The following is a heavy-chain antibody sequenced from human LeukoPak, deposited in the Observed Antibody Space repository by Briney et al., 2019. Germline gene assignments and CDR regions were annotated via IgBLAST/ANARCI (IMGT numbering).Heavy chain of an antibody. V-gene: IGHV3-23*01. D-gene: IGHD1-26*01. CDR3: AKEGSGSYGHD. CDR1: GFTLRSYA. J-gene: IGHJ4*02. Sequence: PGGSLRLSCAASGFTLRSYAMSWVRQAPGKGLEWVSAISGSGGSTYYADSVKGRFTISRDNSKNTVYVQMNSLRAEDTAVYYCAKEGSGSYGHDWGQGTLVTVSS. CDR2: ISGSGGST.